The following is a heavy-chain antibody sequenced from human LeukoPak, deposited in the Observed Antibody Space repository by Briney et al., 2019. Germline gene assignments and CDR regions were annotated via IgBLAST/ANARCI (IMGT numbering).Heavy chain of an antibody. CDR3: ARYQVFGWQWLVHWFDP. V-gene: IGHV1-18*01. CDR1: GYTFTSYG. D-gene: IGHD6-19*01. Sequence: ASVKVSCKASGYTFTSYGISWVRQAPGQGLEWVGWISAYNGNTNYAQKLQGRVTMTTDTPTSTAYMELRSLRSDDTAVYYCARYQVFGWQWLVHWFDPWGQGTLVTVSS. J-gene: IGHJ5*02. CDR2: ISAYNGNT.